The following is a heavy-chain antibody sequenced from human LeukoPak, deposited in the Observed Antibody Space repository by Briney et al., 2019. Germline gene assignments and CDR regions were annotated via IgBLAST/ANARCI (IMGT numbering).Heavy chain of an antibody. CDR1: GYTFTGYY. J-gene: IGHJ4*02. D-gene: IGHD6-25*01. CDR3: ARVGISAATADY. V-gene: IGHV1-2*02. Sequence: ASVKVSCKASGYTFTGYYMHWVRQAPGQGLEWMGWINPNSGGTNYAQKFQGRVTMTRDTSISTAYMELSRLTSDDTAVYFCARVGISAATADYWGQGTLVTVSS. CDR2: INPNSGGT.